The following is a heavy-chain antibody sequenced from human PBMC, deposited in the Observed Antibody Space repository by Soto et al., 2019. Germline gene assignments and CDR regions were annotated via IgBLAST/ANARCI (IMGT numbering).Heavy chain of an antibody. D-gene: IGHD2-15*01. J-gene: IGHJ4*02. Sequence: QVQLVQSGAEVKKPGSSVKVSCKASGGTFSSYAISWVRQAPGQGLEWMGGIIPIFGTANYAQKFQGRVTITADESTSTGFMELSSLRSEDRAVYYCAGGYCSGGSCYALPVDYWGQGTLVTVSS. V-gene: IGHV1-69*01. CDR3: AGGYCSGGSCYALPVDY. CDR2: IIPIFGTA. CDR1: GGTFSSYA.